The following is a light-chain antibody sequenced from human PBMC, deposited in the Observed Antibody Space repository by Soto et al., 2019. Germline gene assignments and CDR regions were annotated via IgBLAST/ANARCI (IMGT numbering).Light chain of an antibody. CDR3: GSYTSRITPYV. CDR2: EVS. V-gene: IGLV2-14*01. Sequence: QSVVTQPASVSGSPGQSITISCTGTSSDVGGYNSVSWYQQHPGKVPKLMIYEVSNRPSGVSNRFSGSKSGNTASLTISGLQAEDEADYYCGSYTSRITPYVFGTGTKVTVL. J-gene: IGLJ1*01. CDR1: SSDVGGYNS.